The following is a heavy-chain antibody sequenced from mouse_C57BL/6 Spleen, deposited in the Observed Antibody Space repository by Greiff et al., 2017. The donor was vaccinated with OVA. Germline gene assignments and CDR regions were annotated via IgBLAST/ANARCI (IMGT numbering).Heavy chain of an antibody. CDR2: ISSGGDYI. CDR1: GFTFSSYA. Sequence: EVKVEESGEGLVKPGGSLKLSCAASGFTFSSYAMSWVRQTPEKRLEWVAYISSGGDYIYYADTVKGRFTISRDNARNTLYLQMSSLKSEDTAMYYCARGATVFALDYWGQGTTLTVSS. D-gene: IGHD1-1*01. CDR3: ARGATVFALDY. V-gene: IGHV5S21*01. J-gene: IGHJ2*01.